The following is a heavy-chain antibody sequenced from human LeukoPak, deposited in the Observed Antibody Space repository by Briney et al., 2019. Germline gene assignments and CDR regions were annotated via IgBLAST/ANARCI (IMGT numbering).Heavy chain of an antibody. CDR2: INHSGST. D-gene: IGHD3-3*01. J-gene: IGHJ4*02. CDR3: ARAGKITIFGVVSGRPYDY. CDR1: GGSFSGYY. Sequence: TASETLSLTCAVYGGSFSGYYWSWIRQPPGKGLEWIGEINHSGSTNYNPSLKSRVTISVDTSKNQFSLKLSSVTAADTAVYYCARAGKITIFGVVSGRPYDYWGQGTLVTVSS. V-gene: IGHV4-34*01.